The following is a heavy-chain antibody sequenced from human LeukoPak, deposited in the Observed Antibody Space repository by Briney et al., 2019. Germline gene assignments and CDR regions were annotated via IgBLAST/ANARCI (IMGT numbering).Heavy chain of an antibody. D-gene: IGHD5-12*01. V-gene: IGHV3-53*01. Sequence: GGSLRLSCAASGFTVSSNYMSWVRQAPGKGLEWVSVIYSGGSTYYAESVRGRFTISRDNSKNTLYPQMNSLRAEDTAVYYCARGEGAYDSNFDFWGQGTLVTVYS. CDR3: ARGEGAYDSNFDF. CDR1: GFTVSSNY. J-gene: IGHJ4*02. CDR2: IYSGGST.